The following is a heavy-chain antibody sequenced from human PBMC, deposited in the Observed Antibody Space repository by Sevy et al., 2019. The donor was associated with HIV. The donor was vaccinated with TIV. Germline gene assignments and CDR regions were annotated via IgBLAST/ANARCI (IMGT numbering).Heavy chain of an antibody. CDR2: ISTGGGFT. CDR3: AKDFLSPNYYGIQFDF. CDR1: GFTFNSYA. J-gene: IGHJ4*02. D-gene: IGHD3-10*01. Sequence: GGSLRLSCATSGFTFNSYAMSWVRQAPGKGLEWVSTISTGGGFTYYADSVKGRFSISRDNFNNPLFLQMNSLRADDTAMYYCAKDFLSPNYYGIQFDFWGQGTVVTVSS. V-gene: IGHV3-23*01.